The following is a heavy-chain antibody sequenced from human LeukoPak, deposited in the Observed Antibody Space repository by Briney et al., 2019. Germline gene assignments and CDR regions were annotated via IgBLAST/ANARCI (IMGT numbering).Heavy chain of an antibody. V-gene: IGHV4-59*01. CDR3: ARQAAAVYYYYYYMDV. J-gene: IGHJ6*03. CDR1: GGSISSYY. CDR2: IYYSGST. Sequence: SETLSLTCTVSGGSISSYYWSWIRQPPGKGLEWIGYIYYSGSTNYNPSLKSRVTISVDTSKNQFSLKLSSVTAADTAVYYCARQAAAVYYYYYYMDVWGKGTTITVSS. D-gene: IGHD6-13*01.